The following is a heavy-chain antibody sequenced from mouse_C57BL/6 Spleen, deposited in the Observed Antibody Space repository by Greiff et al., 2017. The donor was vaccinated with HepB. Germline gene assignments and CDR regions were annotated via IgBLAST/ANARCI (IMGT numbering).Heavy chain of an antibody. Sequence: DVKLVESGGGLVKPGGSLKLSCAASGFTFSDYGMHWVRQAPEKGLEWVAYISSGSSTIYYADTVKGRFTISRDNAKNTLFLQMTSLRSEDTAMYYCARPGLGHLYYAMDYWGQGTSVTVSS. CDR1: GFTFSDYG. J-gene: IGHJ4*01. CDR2: ISSGSSTI. CDR3: ARPGLGHLYYAMDY. V-gene: IGHV5-17*01. D-gene: IGHD4-1*01.